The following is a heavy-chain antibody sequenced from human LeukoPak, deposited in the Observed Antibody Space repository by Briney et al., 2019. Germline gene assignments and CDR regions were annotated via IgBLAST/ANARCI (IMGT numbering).Heavy chain of an antibody. CDR3: EFGDYPLFSFDY. V-gene: IGHV1-69*13. D-gene: IGHD4-17*01. J-gene: IGHJ4*02. CDR1: GYTFTSYD. CDR2: IIPIFGTS. Sequence: GASVKVSCKASGYTFTSYDINWVRQAPGQGLEWMGGIIPIFGTSNYAQKFQGRVTITADESTGAAYMELSSLRFEDTAMYYCEFGDYPLFSFDYWGQGTLVTVSS.